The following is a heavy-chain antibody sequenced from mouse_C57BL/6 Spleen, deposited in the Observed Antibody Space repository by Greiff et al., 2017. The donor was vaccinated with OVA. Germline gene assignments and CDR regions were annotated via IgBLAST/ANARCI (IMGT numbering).Heavy chain of an antibody. J-gene: IGHJ1*03. CDR2: INPNNGGT. CDR3: ARGLYDYGIGGYFDV. CDR1: GYTFTDYN. D-gene: IGHD1-1*01. Sequence: DVQLQESGPELVKPGASVKIPCKASGYTFTDYNLDWVKQSHGKSLEWIGDINPNNGGTIYNQKFKGKATLTVDKSSSTAYMELRSLTSEDTAVYYCARGLYDYGIGGYFDVWGTGTTVTVSS. V-gene: IGHV1-18*01.